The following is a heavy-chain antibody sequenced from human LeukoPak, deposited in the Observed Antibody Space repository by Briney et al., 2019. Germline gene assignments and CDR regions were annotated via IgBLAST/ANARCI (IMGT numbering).Heavy chain of an antibody. CDR3: ARGRYSYGRTFDY. Sequence: SETLSLTCTVSGGSISSSSYYWGWIRQPPGKGLEWIGSIYYSGSTYYNPSLKSRVTISVDTSKNQFSLKLSSVTAADTAVYYCARGRYSYGRTFDYWGQGTLVTVSS. V-gene: IGHV4-39*01. D-gene: IGHD5-18*01. J-gene: IGHJ4*02. CDR1: GGSISSSSYY. CDR2: IYYSGST.